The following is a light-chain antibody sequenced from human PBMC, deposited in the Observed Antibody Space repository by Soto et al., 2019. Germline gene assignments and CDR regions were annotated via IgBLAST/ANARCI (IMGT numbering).Light chain of an antibody. CDR1: ESVSSIY. J-gene: IGKJ1*01. CDR2: GAS. Sequence: ENVLTPSPGTLSLSPVERATLSCRASESVSSIYVAWYQQKPGQAPTLLIYGASTRATGIPDRFSGSGSGTDFTLTIDRLEPEDFAVYYCQQSLNPKTFGQGTKVDIK. CDR3: QQSLNPKT. V-gene: IGKV3-20*01.